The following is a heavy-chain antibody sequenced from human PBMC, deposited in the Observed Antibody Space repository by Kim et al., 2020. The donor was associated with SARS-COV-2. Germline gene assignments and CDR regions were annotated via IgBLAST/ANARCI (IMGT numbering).Heavy chain of an antibody. J-gene: IGHJ6*02. CDR2: ISDSGSNR. CDR1: GFIFSSYE. V-gene: IGHV3-48*03. D-gene: IGHD3-16*02. Sequence: GGSLRLSCAASGFIFSSYEMDWVRQAPGKGLEWVSYISDSGSNRYYADSVKGRFTISRDNAKNSLYLEMNSLRAEDTAVYYCARIVISARGFTMDVCGQGTTVTVSS. CDR3: ARIVISARGFTMDV.